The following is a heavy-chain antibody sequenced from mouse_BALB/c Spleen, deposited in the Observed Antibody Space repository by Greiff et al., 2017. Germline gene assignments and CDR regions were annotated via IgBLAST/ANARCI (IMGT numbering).Heavy chain of an antibody. CDR2: IYPYNGGT. D-gene: IGHD1-1*01. CDR1: GYTFTDYN. J-gene: IGHJ2*01. V-gene: IGHV1S29*02. CDR3: ARGAYYYGSLDY. Sequence: VQLQQSGPELVKPGASVKISCKASGYTFTDYNMHWVKQSHGKSLEWIGYIYPYNGGTGHNQKFKSKATLTVDNSSSTAYMELRSLTSEDSAVYYCARGAYYYGSLDYWGQGTTLTVSS.